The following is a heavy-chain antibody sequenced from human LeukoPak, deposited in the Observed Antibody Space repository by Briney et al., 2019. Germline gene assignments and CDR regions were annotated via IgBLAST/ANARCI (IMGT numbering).Heavy chain of an antibody. D-gene: IGHD3-10*01. Sequence: GGSLRLSCAASGFTFRSYSMNWVRQAPGKGLEWVSSISSSSSYIYYADSVKGRFTISRDNAKNSLYLQMNSLRAEDTAVYYCARDPPYYYGSGSLDYWGQGTLVTVSS. CDR2: ISSSSSYI. J-gene: IGHJ4*02. CDR1: GFTFRSYS. CDR3: ARDPPYYYGSGSLDY. V-gene: IGHV3-21*01.